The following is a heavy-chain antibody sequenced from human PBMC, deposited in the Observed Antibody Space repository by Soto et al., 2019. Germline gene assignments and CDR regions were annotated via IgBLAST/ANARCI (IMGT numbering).Heavy chain of an antibody. CDR2: ISSSSSYI. CDR3: ASTYYDFWSARNNRDGMDA. CDR1: GFTFSSYS. Sequence: EVQLVESGGGLVKPGGSLRLSCAASGFTFSSYSMNWVRQAPGQGLEWVSSISSSSSYIYYADSVKGRFTISRDHAKKSLYLQMNSLRAEDTAVYYCASTYYDFWSARNNRDGMDAWGQGTTVTVS. V-gene: IGHV3-21*01. D-gene: IGHD3-3*01. J-gene: IGHJ6*02.